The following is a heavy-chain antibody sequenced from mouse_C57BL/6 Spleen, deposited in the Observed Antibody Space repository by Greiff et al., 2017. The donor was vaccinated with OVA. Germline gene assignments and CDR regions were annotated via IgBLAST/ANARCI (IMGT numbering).Heavy chain of an antibody. J-gene: IGHJ4*01. CDR2: IDPPDSDT. V-gene: IGHV1-50*01. CDR3: ARSVNYAMDD. Sequence: QVQLQQPGAELVKPGASVKLSCKASGYTFTSYWMQWVKQRPGQGLEWIGEIDPPDSDTNYNQKFKGKATLTVDTSSSTAYMQLSSLTSEDSAVYYCARSVNYAMDDWGKGTSVTVSS. CDR1: GYTFTSYW.